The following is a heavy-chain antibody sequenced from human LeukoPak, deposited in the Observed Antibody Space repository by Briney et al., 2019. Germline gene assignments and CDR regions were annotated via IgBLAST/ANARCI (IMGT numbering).Heavy chain of an antibody. V-gene: IGHV4-4*02. CDR1: GGSITTTNY. CDR3: SRESGPFSPFGH. D-gene: IGHD1-26*01. Sequence: SETLSLTCGVSGGSITTTNYWSWVRQPPGQGLEWIGEISLSGHTNYNPSLRSRVTMPLDESKNHLSLILASVTAADTAIYYCSRESGPFSPFGHWGQGTLVTVTS. J-gene: IGHJ4*02. CDR2: ISLSGHT.